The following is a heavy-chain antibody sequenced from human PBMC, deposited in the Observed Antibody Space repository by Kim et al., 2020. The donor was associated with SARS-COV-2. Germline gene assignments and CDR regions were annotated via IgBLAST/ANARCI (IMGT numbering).Heavy chain of an antibody. J-gene: IGHJ1*01. CDR3: ASGGIDGSPYAAYFQH. V-gene: IGHV3-30*01. D-gene: IGHD1-26*01. Sequence: DSVKGRFTISRGNMKNSLSLQMNSLRTEDTAVYYCASGGIDGSPYAAYFQHWGQGSLVTVSS.